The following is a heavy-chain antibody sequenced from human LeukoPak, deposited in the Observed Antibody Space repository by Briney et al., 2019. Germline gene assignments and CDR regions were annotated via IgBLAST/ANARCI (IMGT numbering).Heavy chain of an antibody. D-gene: IGHD5-18*01. CDR2: ISWNSGSI. CDR3: ASPSLRGYSYGSSGYFDY. J-gene: IGHJ4*02. V-gene: IGHV3-9*01. Sequence: PGGSLRLSCAASGFTFDDYGMHWVRQAPGKGLEWVSGISWNSGSIGYADSVKGRFTISRDNSKNTLYLQMNSLRAEDTAVFYCASPSLRGYSYGSSGYFDYWGQGTLVTVSS. CDR1: GFTFDDYG.